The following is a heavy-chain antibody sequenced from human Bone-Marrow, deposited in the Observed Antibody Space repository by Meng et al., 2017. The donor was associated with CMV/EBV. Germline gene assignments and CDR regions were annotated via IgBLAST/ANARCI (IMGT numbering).Heavy chain of an antibody. Sequence: GESLKIPCAASGFTFSTYEMNWVRQAPGKGLEWISYISTRGDIIYYADSVKGRFTVSRDNDKDSLYLQMNRLKGEDTAVYYCTRRFFYYDFLSCYYANYFDPWGQGTLVTVSS. J-gene: IGHJ5*02. V-gene: IGHV3-48*03. CDR1: GFTFSTYE. D-gene: IGHD3/OR15-3a*01. CDR2: ISTRGDII. CDR3: TRRFFYYDFLSCYYANYFDP.